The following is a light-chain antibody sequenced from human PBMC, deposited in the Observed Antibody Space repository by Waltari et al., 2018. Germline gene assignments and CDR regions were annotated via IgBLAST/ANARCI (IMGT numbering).Light chain of an antibody. CDR3: QQVNTYPLT. CDR1: RGVGSY. Sequence: DVQLTQSPSFLSASVGDRVTITCRASRGVGSYLAWYQQKPGEAPKLLIHAASTLQSGVPSRFSGSSSGTEFTLTVSSLQPEDFGTYYCQQVNTYPLTFGGGTKVEI. CDR2: AAS. V-gene: IGKV1-9*01. J-gene: IGKJ4*01.